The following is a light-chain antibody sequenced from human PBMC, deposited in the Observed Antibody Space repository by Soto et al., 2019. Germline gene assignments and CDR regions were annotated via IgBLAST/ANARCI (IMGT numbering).Light chain of an antibody. CDR2: VAS. J-gene: IGKJ5*01. CDR3: QQRSNWPIT. CDR1: QSVTNN. Sequence: EIVMTQSPATLSVSPGERVTLSCRASQSVTNNLAWYQQKPGQAPRLLIYVASNRATGIPARFSGSGSGTDFTLTISSLEPEDFAVYYCQQRSNWPITFGQGTRLEI. V-gene: IGKV3-11*01.